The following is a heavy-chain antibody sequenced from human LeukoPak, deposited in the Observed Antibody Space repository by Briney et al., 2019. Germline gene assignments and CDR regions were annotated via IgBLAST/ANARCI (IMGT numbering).Heavy chain of an antibody. Sequence: PSETPSLTCKVSGGYVSSDSYYWSWLRQPPGQGLEWIGYVHNSGSTKYNASLKSRLTISVDTSKNQFSLEVTSVTAADTAVYYCARTNYGDYNWFDPWGQGTLVTVSS. J-gene: IGHJ5*02. CDR1: GGYVSSDSYY. CDR3: ARTNYGDYNWFDP. V-gene: IGHV4-61*01. D-gene: IGHD4-17*01. CDR2: VHNSGST.